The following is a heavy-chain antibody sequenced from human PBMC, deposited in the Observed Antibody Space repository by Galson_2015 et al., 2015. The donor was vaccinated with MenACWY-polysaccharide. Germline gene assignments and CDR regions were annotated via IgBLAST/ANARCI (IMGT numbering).Heavy chain of an antibody. V-gene: IGHV1-8*01. Sequence: SVKVSCKASGYTFTSYDINWVRQATGQGLEWMGWMNPNSGNTGYAQKFQSRVTMTRNTSISKAYMELSSLTSEDTAVYYCASTKAGTHYFDYWGQGTLVTVSS. CDR1: GYTFTSYD. CDR3: ASTKAGTHYFDY. D-gene: IGHD6-19*01. J-gene: IGHJ4*02. CDR2: MNPNSGNT.